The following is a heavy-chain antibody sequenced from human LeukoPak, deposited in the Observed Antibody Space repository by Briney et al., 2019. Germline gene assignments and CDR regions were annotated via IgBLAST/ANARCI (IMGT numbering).Heavy chain of an antibody. CDR3: AKEGYCSSTSCYFVDY. D-gene: IGHD2-2*01. V-gene: IGHV3-30*18. J-gene: IGHJ4*02. CDR1: GFTFSSYG. Sequence: GRSLGLSCAASGFTFSSYGMHWVRQAPGKGLEWVAVISYDGSNKYYADSVKGRFTISRDDSKNTLYLQMNSLRAEDTAVYYCAKEGYCSSTSCYFVDYWGQGTLVTVSS. CDR2: ISYDGSNK.